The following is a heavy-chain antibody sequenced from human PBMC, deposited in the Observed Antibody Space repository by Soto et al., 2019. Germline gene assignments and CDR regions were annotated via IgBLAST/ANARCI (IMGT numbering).Heavy chain of an antibody. Sequence: SETLSLTCAVYGGSFSGYYWSWIRQPPGKGLEWIGEINHSGGTNYNPSLKSRVTISVDTSKNQFSLKLSSVTAADTAVYYCARGPRAIVLMVYAMKFDPWGQGTLVTVSS. D-gene: IGHD2-8*01. CDR1: GGSFSGYY. J-gene: IGHJ5*02. CDR2: INHSGGT. V-gene: IGHV4-34*01. CDR3: ARGPRAIVLMVYAMKFDP.